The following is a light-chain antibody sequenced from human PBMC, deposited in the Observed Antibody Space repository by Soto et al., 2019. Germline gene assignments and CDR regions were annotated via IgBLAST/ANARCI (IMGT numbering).Light chain of an antibody. CDR3: QQRSNWRWT. CDR1: QSVSSY. Sequence: EIVMTQSPATLSLSPGERATLSCRASQSVSSYLAWYQQKPGQAPRLLIYGASSRATGIPARFSGSGSGTDFTLTISSLEPEDFAVYYCQQRSNWRWTFGQGTKVDIK. CDR2: GAS. J-gene: IGKJ1*01. V-gene: IGKV3-11*01.